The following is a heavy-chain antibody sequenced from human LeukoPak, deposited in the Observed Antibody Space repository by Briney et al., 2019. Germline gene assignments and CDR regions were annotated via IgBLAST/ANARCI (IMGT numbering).Heavy chain of an antibody. CDR2: IYHSGST. D-gene: IGHD3-10*01. J-gene: IGHJ6*03. Sequence: SETLSFTCTVSGSSITRGDYWGWIRQSPGKGLEWIGAIYHSGSTYYNPSLKSRVAISVDTSKNQFSLRLSSVSAADTAVYYCARSGPYYYHYVDVWGKGTTVTVSS. CDR3: ARSGPYYYHYVDV. V-gene: IGHV4-38-2*02. CDR1: GSSITRGDY.